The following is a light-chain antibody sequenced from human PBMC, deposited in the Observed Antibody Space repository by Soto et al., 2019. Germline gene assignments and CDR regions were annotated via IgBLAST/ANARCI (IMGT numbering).Light chain of an antibody. J-gene: IGLJ1*01. CDR1: NIGRES. Sequence: SYELTQPPSVSVAPGQTASITCGGNNIGRESVHWYPQKPVHAPVLFIYDCSDRPSGIPERFSCSNXGNTATLTISRVEAGDEXDYYCQVXDRGSEHVFGPGTKVTVL. CDR3: QVXDRGSEHV. V-gene: IGLV3-21*02. CDR2: DCS.